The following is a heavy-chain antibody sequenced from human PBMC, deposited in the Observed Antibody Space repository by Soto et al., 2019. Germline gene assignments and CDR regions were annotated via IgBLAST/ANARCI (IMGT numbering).Heavy chain of an antibody. V-gene: IGHV1-58*02. D-gene: IGHD2-21*02. CDR1: GFTFTSSA. CDR3: ARKVTASLYYYYGMDV. J-gene: IGHJ6*02. CDR2: IVVGSGNT. Sequence: ASVKVSCKASGFTFTSSAMQWVRQARGQRLEWIGWIVVGSGNTNYAQKFQERVTITRDMSTSTAYMELSSLRSEDTAVYYCARKVTASLYYYYGMDVWGQGTTVTVSS.